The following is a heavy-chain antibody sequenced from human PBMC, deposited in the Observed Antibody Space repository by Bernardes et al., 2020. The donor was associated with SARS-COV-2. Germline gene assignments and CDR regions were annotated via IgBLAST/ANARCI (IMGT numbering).Heavy chain of an antibody. Sequence: SGPTLAKPTQTLTLTCTFSGFSLSPSGMCVSWIRQPPGKALEWLALIDWDDDKYYSTSLKTRLTISKDTSKNQVVLTMTNMDPVDTATYYCARIRTSGSYYAYYYYGMDVWGQGTTVTVSS. J-gene: IGHJ6*02. V-gene: IGHV2-70*01. CDR2: IDWDDDK. CDR1: GFSLSPSGMC. D-gene: IGHD1-26*01. CDR3: ARIRTSGSYYAYYYYGMDV.